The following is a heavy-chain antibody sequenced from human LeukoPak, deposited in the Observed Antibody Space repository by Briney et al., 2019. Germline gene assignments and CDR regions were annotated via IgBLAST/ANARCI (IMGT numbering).Heavy chain of an antibody. D-gene: IGHD1-26*01. CDR3: ARGVREVGATETLDFDY. CDR1: GGSFSGYS. J-gene: IGHJ4*02. Sequence: SETLSLTCAVYGGSFSGYSWSWIRQPPGKGLEWIGEINHSGSTNYNPSLKSRVTISVDTSKNQFSLKLSSVTAADTAVYYCARGVREVGATETLDFDYWGQGTLVTVSS. CDR2: INHSGST. V-gene: IGHV4-34*01.